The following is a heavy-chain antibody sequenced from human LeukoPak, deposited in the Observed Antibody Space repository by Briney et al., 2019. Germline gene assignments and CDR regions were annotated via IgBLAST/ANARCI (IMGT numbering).Heavy chain of an antibody. CDR3: ARDSAQTGDPRLRDYYYYYMDV. J-gene: IGHJ6*03. CDR2: IIPIFGTA. CDR1: GGTFSSYA. D-gene: IGHD7-27*01. V-gene: IGHV1-69*13. Sequence: SVKVSCKASGGTFSSYAISWVRQAPGQGLEWMGGIIPIFGTANYAQKFQGRVTITADESTSTAYMELSSLRSEDTAVYYCARDSAQTGDPRLRDYYYYYMDVWGKGTTVTVSS.